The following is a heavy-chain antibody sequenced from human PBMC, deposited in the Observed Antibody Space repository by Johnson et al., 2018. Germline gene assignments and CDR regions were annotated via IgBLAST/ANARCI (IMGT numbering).Heavy chain of an antibody. CDR2: VYYSGST. Sequence: QVQLQESGPGLVKPSETLSLICTVSGGSISSYYWSWIRQPPGKRPEWIGYVYYSGSTNYNPSLKSRVTISVDTSTHQLSLTLNFVTAADTAVYYCAPTLTSIFDTRGHEVRRYSFHIWGQGTMVTVSS. CDR3: APTLTSIFDTRGHEVRRYSFHI. D-gene: IGHD2/OR15-2a*01. CDR1: GGSISSYY. V-gene: IGHV4-59*01. J-gene: IGHJ3*02.